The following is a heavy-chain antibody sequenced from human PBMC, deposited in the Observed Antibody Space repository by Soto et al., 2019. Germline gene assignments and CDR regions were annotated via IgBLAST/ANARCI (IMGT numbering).Heavy chain of an antibody. Sequence: PSETLSLTCTVSGGSISSGDYYWSWIRQPPGKGLEWIGYIYYSGSTYYNPSLKGRVTISVDTSKNQFSLKLSSVTAADTAVYYCARSGRFGELSFILWGQGTLVTVSS. CDR3: ARSGRFGELSFIL. CDR1: GGSISSGDYY. D-gene: IGHD3-10*01. J-gene: IGHJ4*02. V-gene: IGHV4-30-4*01. CDR2: IYYSGST.